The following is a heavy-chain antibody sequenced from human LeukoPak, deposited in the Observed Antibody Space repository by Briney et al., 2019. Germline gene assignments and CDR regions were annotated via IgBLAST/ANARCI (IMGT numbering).Heavy chain of an antibody. CDR3: VVVVEPPDSDGFDV. CDR2: INADGSTA. V-gene: IGHV3-74*01. CDR1: GFTFGNSW. J-gene: IGHJ3*01. Sequence: GGSLRLSCAASGFTFGNSWVHWVRQAPGKGLVWVSLINADGSTATYADSVKGRFTISRDNARNTLSLQMDSLTIEDTAVYYCVVVVEPPDSDGFDVWGQGTMITVSS. D-gene: IGHD1-14*01.